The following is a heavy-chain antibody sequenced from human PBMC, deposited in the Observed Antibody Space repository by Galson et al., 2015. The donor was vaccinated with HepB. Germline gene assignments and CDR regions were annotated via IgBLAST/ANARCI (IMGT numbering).Heavy chain of an antibody. V-gene: IGHV1-3*01. CDR3: ARVKISGYCSGGSCFPFDY. D-gene: IGHD2-15*01. Sequence: SVKVSCKASGYTFTSYAMHWVRQAPGQRLEWMGWINAGNGNTKYSQKFQGRVTITRDTSASTAYMKLSSLRSEDTAVYYCARVKISGYCSGGSCFPFDYWGQGTLVTVSS. J-gene: IGHJ4*02. CDR1: GYTFTSYA. CDR2: INAGNGNT.